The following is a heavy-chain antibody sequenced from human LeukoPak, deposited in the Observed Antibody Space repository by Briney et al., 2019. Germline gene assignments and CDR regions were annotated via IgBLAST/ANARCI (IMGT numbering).Heavy chain of an antibody. Sequence: GRSLRLSCAAPGFTFSSSGLPWVRQAPGKGLARVSVIWYDGSNEYYAESVKGRFTISRDNSKKTLYLQMNSLRAEDTAVYYCAREASLVPAAHDAFDIWGQGTMVTVSS. J-gene: IGHJ3*02. CDR2: IWYDGSNE. CDR3: AREASLVPAAHDAFDI. CDR1: GFTFSSSG. V-gene: IGHV3-33*01. D-gene: IGHD2-2*01.